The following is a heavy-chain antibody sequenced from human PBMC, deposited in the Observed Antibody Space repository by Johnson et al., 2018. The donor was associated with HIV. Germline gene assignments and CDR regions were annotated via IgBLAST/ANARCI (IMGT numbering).Heavy chain of an antibody. Sequence: QMLLVESGGGVVQPGRSLRLSCAASGFTFSSYAMHWVRQAPGKGLEWVAVISYDGSTEYYADSVKGRFTISRDNAKNSLYLQMNSLRAEDTAVYYCARTLGRGGDIWGQGTMVTVSS. CDR1: GFTFSSYA. CDR2: ISYDGSTE. J-gene: IGHJ3*02. D-gene: IGHD3-10*01. V-gene: IGHV3-30*04. CDR3: ARTLGRGGDI.